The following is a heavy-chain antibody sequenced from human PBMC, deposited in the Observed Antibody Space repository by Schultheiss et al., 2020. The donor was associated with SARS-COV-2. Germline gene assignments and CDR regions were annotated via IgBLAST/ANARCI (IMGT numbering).Heavy chain of an antibody. Sequence: SQTLSLTCTVSGGSISRSSYYWGWIRQPPGKGLEWIGSIYYSGSTYYNPSLKSRVTISVDTSKNQFSLKLSSVTAADTAVYYCARGRGSSSHYYYYYMDVWGKGTTVTVSS. CDR3: ARGRGSSSHYYYYYMDV. CDR1: GGSISRSSYY. J-gene: IGHJ6*03. V-gene: IGHV4-39*07. CDR2: IYYSGST. D-gene: IGHD6-13*01.